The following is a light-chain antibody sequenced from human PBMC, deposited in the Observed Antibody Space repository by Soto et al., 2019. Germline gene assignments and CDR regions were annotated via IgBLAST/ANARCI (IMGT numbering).Light chain of an antibody. V-gene: IGKV1-5*03. CDR1: QSISSW. CDR2: KAS. Sequence: IQMTQSPSTLPASVGDRVTITCRASQSISSWLAWYQQKPGKAPKLLIYKASTLESGVPSRFSGSGSGTEFTLTISSLQPDDFATYYGQQYNTYWTFGQGTKVEIK. J-gene: IGKJ1*01. CDR3: QQYNTYWT.